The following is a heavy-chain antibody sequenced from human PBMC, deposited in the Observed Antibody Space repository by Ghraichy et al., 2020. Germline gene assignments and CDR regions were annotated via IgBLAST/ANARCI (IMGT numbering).Heavy chain of an antibody. CDR1: GGSISSITYY. V-gene: IGHV4-39*01. CDR2: VYYSGSS. D-gene: IGHD3-22*01. Sequence: SETLSLTCTVAGGSISSITYYWGWIRQPPGKGLEWIGTVYYSGSSYYNSSLKSRVTISVDTSKNQFSLKVSSVTAADTAVYFCAGQRGSGSPPYYFHSWGLGTLVTVSS. J-gene: IGHJ4*02. CDR3: AGQRGSGSPPYYFHS.